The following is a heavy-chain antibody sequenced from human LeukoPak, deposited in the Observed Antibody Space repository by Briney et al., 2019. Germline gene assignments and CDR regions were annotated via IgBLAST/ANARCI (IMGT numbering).Heavy chain of an antibody. V-gene: IGHV1-8*03. Sequence: ASVKVSCKASGYTFTSYDINWVRRATGQGLEWMGWMNPNSGNTGYAQKFQGRVTITRNTSISTAYMELSSLRSEDTAVYYCARGGRYCSSTSCYTWGQGTLVTVSS. J-gene: IGHJ4*02. CDR3: ARGGRYCSSTSCYT. D-gene: IGHD2-2*02. CDR1: GYTFTSYD. CDR2: MNPNSGNT.